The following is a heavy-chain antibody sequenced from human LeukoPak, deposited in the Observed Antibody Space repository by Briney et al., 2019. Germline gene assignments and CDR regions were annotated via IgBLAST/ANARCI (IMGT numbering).Heavy chain of an antibody. CDR3: ARARLAAADPYFDY. Sequence: ASVKVSCKASGYTFTSYYMHWVRQAPGQGLEWMGWINPNSGGTNYAQKFQGRVTMTRDTSISTAYMELSRLRSDDTAVYYCARARLAAADPYFDYWGQGTLVTVSS. V-gene: IGHV1-2*02. D-gene: IGHD6-13*01. CDR2: INPNSGGT. J-gene: IGHJ4*02. CDR1: GYTFTSYY.